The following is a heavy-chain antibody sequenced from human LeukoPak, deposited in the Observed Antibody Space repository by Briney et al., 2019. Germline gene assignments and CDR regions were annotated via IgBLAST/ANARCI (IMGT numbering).Heavy chain of an antibody. V-gene: IGHV4-31*03. J-gene: IGHJ5*02. CDR2: IYYSGST. CDR1: GVSISSGGYY. CDR3: ARGEGNWFDP. Sequence: SQTLSLTCTVSGVSISSGGYYWSWIRQHPGKGLEWIGYIYYSGSTYYNPSLKSRVTISVDTSKNQFSLKLSSVTAADTAVYYCARGEGNWFDPWGQGTLVTVSS.